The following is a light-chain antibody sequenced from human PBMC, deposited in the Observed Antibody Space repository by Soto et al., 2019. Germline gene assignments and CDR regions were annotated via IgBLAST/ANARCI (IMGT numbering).Light chain of an antibody. CDR1: SSDVGGYNY. CDR2: DVN. Sequence: QSSLTQPASVTGAPGQSITISCPGTSSDVGGYNYVSWYQQYPGKAPKVMIYDVNNRPSGVSNRFSGSKSGNTASLTISGLQAEDEADYYCSSYTSSSTLYVFGPGTKSPS. CDR3: SSYTSSSTLYV. J-gene: IGLJ1*01. V-gene: IGLV2-14*01.